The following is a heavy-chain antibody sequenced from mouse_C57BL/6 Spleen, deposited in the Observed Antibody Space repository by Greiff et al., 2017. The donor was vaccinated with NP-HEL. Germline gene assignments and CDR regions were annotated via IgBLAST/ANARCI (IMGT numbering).Heavy chain of an antibody. CDR2: IDPSDSYT. Sequence: QVQLQQPGAELVRPGTSVKLSCKASGYTFTSYWMHWVKQRPGQGLEWIGVIDPSDSYTNYNQKFKGKATLTVDTSSSTAYMQLSSLTSEDSAVYYCAREAQATFDYWGQGTTLTVSS. V-gene: IGHV1-59*01. CDR3: AREAQATFDY. D-gene: IGHD3-2*02. CDR1: GYTFTSYW. J-gene: IGHJ2*01.